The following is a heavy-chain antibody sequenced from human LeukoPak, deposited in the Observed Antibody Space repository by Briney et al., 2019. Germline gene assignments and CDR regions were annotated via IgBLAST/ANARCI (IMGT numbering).Heavy chain of an antibody. V-gene: IGHV3-23*01. CDR1: GFTFSDFA. D-gene: IGHD4-17*01. J-gene: IGHJ4*02. Sequence: GGSLRLSCAASGFTFSDFAMSWVRQAPGKGLECVSVISSSGGSTYSADSVKARFTISRDNSKNTLYLQMNSLTADDTAVCYCAKGHSDYGTGFDLWGQGTLVTVPS. CDR3: AKGHSDYGTGFDL. CDR2: ISSSGGST.